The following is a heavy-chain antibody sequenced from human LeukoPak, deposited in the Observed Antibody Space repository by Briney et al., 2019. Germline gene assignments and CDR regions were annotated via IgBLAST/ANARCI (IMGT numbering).Heavy chain of an antibody. Sequence: PGGSLRPSCAASGFSFSSYRMSWVRQAPGKGPEWVANIKQDGGEKYHVDSVKGRFTISRDNAKNSLYLQMNSLRVEDTAVYYCAREDHSNYNYWGQGTLVTVSS. D-gene: IGHD4-11*01. CDR3: AREDHSNYNY. CDR2: IKQDGGEK. CDR1: GFSFSSYR. J-gene: IGHJ4*02. V-gene: IGHV3-7*01.